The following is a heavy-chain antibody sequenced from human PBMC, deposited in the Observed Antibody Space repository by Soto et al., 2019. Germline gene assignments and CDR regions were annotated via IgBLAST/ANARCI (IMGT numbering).Heavy chain of an antibody. D-gene: IGHD3-10*01. CDR2: AYYTSKENN. J-gene: IGHJ6*02. Sequence: SQTLSLTRVISGDTVSITGATSNWVRQCQSRGLGWLWSAYYTSKENNDYALAVKSRITINPDTSKNQFSLSLYSVTPEDTAVYYCAGFTWFRGMDVWGQGTPVTVSS. CDR3: AGFTWFRGMDV. CDR1: GDTVSITGAT. V-gene: IGHV6-1*01.